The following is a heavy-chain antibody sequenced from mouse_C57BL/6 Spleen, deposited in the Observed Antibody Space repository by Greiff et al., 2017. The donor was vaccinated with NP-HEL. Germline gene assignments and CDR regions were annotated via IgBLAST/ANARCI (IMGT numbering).Heavy chain of an antibody. Sequence: EVHLVESGGGLVQPGGSMKLSCVASGFTFSNYWMNWVRQSPEKGLEWVAQIRLKSDNYATHYAESVKGRFTISRDDSKSSVYLQMNNLRAEDTGIYYCTDSSGYVVAYWGQGTLVTVSA. CDR1: GFTFSNYW. V-gene: IGHV6-3*01. CDR3: TDSSGYVVAY. J-gene: IGHJ3*01. CDR2: IRLKSDNYAT. D-gene: IGHD3-2*02.